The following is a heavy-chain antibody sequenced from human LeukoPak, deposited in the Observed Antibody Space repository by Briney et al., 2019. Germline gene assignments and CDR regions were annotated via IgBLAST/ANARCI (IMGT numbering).Heavy chain of an antibody. D-gene: IGHD2-8*01. CDR3: AKDLAHCTNGVCSFGFDY. CDR1: GFTFSSYA. J-gene: IGHJ4*02. V-gene: IGHV3-23*01. CDR2: ISGSGGST. Sequence: GGSLRLSCAASGFTFSSYAMSWVRQAPGKGLEWVSAISGSGGSTYYADYVKGRFTISRDNSKNTLYLQMNSLRAEDTAVYYCAKDLAHCTNGVCSFGFDYWGQGTLVTVSS.